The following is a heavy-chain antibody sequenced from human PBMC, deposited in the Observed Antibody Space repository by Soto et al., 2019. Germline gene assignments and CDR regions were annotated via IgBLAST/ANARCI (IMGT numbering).Heavy chain of an antibody. J-gene: IGHJ3*02. CDR1: GGTFSSYA. CDR2: IIPIFGTA. D-gene: IGHD1-26*01. V-gene: IGHV1-69*13. CDR3: ARAVGARPHRGGYAFDI. Sequence: SVKVSCKASGGTFSSYAISWVRQAPGQGLEWMGGIIPIFGTANYAQKFQGRVTITADESTSTAYMELSSLRSEDTAVYYCARAVGARPHRGGYAFDIWGQGTMVTVSS.